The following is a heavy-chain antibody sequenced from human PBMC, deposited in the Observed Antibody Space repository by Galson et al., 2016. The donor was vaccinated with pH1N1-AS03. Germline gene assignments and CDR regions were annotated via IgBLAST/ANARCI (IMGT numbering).Heavy chain of an antibody. J-gene: IGHJ4*02. CDR3: AKASAAAGTRTFDY. CDR2: ISNSGGTT. D-gene: IGHD6-13*01. V-gene: IGHV3-23*01. CDR1: GFTFSSYA. Sequence: SLRLSCAASGFTFSSYAMNWVRQAPGKGLEWVSAISNSGGTTYYADSVKGRFTISRDNSKNTLYPQMNSLRAEDTTVYYCAKASAAAGTRTFDYWGQGTLVTVTS.